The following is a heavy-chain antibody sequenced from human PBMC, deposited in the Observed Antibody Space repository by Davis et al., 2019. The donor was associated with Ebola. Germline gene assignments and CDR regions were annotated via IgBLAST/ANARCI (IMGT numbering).Heavy chain of an antibody. CDR2: ISSDSDYI. D-gene: IGHD3-16*01. CDR3: ARDRPLDFFFGDYYGMDV. Sequence: GGSLRLSCAASGFTFSTYSMSWVRQAPGKGLEWVSSISSDSDYIYYADSAKGRFTISRDNAKNSLYLQINSLRAEDTAVYYCARDRPLDFFFGDYYGMDVWGQGTTVTVSS. J-gene: IGHJ6*02. CDR1: GFTFSTYS. V-gene: IGHV3-21*01.